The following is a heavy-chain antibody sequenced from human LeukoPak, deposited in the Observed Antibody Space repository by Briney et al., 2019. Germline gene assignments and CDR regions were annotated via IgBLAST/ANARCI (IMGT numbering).Heavy chain of an antibody. CDR1: GFTFSSYS. J-gene: IGHJ4*02. Sequence: GGSLRLSCAASGFTFSSYSMNWVRQAPGKGLEWVSSISSSSSYIYYADSVKGRFTISRDNAKNSLYLQMSSLRAADTAVYYCARLRTGSYVSSWGQGTLVTVSS. V-gene: IGHV3-21*04. CDR3: ARLRTGSYVSS. D-gene: IGHD3-10*01. CDR2: ISSSSSYI.